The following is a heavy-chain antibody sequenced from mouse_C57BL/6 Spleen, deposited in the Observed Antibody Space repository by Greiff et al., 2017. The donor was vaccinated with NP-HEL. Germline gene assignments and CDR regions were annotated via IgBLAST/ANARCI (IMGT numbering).Heavy chain of an antibody. Sequence: QVQLQQPGAELVRPGTSVKLSCKASGYTFTSYWMHWVKQRPGQGLEWIGVIDPSDSYTNYNQKFKGKATLTVDTSSSTAYMQLSSLTSEDSAVYYCAIRDTTVVAGPYWYFDVWGTGTTVTVSS. D-gene: IGHD1-1*01. V-gene: IGHV1-59*01. J-gene: IGHJ1*03. CDR3: AIRDTTVVAGPYWYFDV. CDR1: GYTFTSYW. CDR2: IDPSDSYT.